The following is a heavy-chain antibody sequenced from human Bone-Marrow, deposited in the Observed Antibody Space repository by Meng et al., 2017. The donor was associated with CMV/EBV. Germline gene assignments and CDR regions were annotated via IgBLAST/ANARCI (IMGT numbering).Heavy chain of an antibody. V-gene: IGHV4-30-4*08. J-gene: IGHJ4*02. CDR1: GGSISSGDYY. D-gene: IGHD6-6*01. CDR3: ARHREGAIAGRSKGFDY. CDR2: IYYSGST. Sequence: SETLSLTCTVSGGSISSGDYYWSWIRQPPGKGLEWIGYIYYSGSTYYNPSLKSRVTISVDTSKNQFSLKLSSVTAADTAMYYCARHREGAIAGRSKGFDYWGQGTLVTVSS.